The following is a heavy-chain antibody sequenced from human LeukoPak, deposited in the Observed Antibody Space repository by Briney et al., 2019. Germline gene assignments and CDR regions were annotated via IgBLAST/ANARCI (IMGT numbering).Heavy chain of an antibody. J-gene: IGHJ6*03. D-gene: IGHD3-22*01. CDR1: GGSISSYY. Sequence: SETLSLTCTVSGGSISSYYWSWIRQPPGKGLEWIGYIYYSGSTNYNPSLKSRVTISVDTSKNQFSLKLSSVTAADTAVYYCARRSYYYDSSGYPPHYYYYMDVWGKGTTVTISS. V-gene: IGHV4-59*01. CDR2: IYYSGST. CDR3: ARRSYYYDSSGYPPHYYYYMDV.